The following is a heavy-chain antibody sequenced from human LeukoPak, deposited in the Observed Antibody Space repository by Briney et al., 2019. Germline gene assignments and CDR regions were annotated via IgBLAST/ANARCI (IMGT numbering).Heavy chain of an antibody. J-gene: IGHJ5*02. CDR3: ARAPTFGYWFDP. V-gene: IGHV4-61*05. CDR2: IYTSGST. D-gene: IGHD3-10*02. Sequence: SETLSLTCTVSGGSISSSSYYWGWIRQPPGKGLEWIGRIYTSGSTNYNPSLKSRVTMSVDTSKNLFSLKLNSVTAADTAVYHCARAPTFGYWFDPWGQGTLVTVSS. CDR1: GGSISSSSYY.